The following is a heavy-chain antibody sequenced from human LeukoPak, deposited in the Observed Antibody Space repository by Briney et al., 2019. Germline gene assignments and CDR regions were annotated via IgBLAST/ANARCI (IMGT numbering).Heavy chain of an antibody. CDR3: ARDLEDSSPFGAFDM. J-gene: IGHJ3*02. Sequence: GGSLRLSCAASGFTFSNYGMHWVRQVPGKGLEWVAAIWFDGIRKYYADSVKGRLTISRDNSKNTLYLQMNSPRAEDTAVYYCARDLEDSSPFGAFDMWGQGTMVTVSS. V-gene: IGHV3-33*01. CDR2: IWFDGIRK. CDR1: GFTFSNYG. D-gene: IGHD3-22*01.